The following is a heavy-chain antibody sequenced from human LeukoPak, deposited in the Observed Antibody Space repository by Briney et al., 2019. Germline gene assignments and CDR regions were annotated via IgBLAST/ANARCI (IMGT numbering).Heavy chain of an antibody. CDR1: GYTFTSHG. CDR3: ARGATAARQPQLYYYYMDV. CDR2: ISAYNGDT. V-gene: IGHV1-18*01. Sequence: ASVKVSCEASGYTFTSHGISWVRQAPGQGLEWMGWISAYNGDTKYAQNLQGRVTLTTYTLTTTAYLELRSLTSDDTAVYYCARGATAARQPQLYYYYMDVWGKGTTVTVSS. J-gene: IGHJ6*03. D-gene: IGHD6-6*01.